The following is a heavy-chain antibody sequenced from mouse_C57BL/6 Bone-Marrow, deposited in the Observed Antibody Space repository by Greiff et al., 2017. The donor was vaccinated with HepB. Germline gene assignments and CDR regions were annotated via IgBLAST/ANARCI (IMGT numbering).Heavy chain of an antibody. CDR2: ISDGGSYT. Sequence: EVMLVESGGGLVKPGGSLKLSCAASGFTFSSYAMSWVRQTPEKRLEWVATISDGGSYTYYPDNVKGRFTISRDNAKNNLYLQMSHLKSEDTAMYYWAHRNYYAMDYWGQGTSVTVSS. V-gene: IGHV5-4*03. J-gene: IGHJ4*01. CDR3: AHRNYYAMDY. CDR1: GFTFSSYA.